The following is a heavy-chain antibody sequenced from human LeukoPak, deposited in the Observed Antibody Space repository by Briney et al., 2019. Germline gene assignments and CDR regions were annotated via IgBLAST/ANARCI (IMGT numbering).Heavy chain of an antibody. CDR2: ISSSSSYI. Sequence: GGSLRLSCAASGFTFSSYSMNWVRQAPGKGLEWVSSISSSSSYIYYADSVKGRFTISRDNAKNSLYLQMNSLRAEDTAVYYCARGIDGSGSYTLFDYWGRGTLVTVSS. J-gene: IGHJ4*02. CDR3: ARGIDGSGSYTLFDY. CDR1: GFTFSSYS. V-gene: IGHV3-21*01. D-gene: IGHD3-10*01.